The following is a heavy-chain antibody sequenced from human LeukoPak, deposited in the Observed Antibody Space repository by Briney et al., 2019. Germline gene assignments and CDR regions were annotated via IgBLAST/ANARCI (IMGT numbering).Heavy chain of an antibody. Sequence: ASVKVSCKASGYTFTGYYMHWVRQAPGQGLEWMGWINPNSGGTNYAQKFQGRVTMTRDTSISTAYMELSRLRSDDTAVYYCTREAPYDFWSGPSYYFDYWGQGTLATVSS. V-gene: IGHV1-2*02. CDR3: TREAPYDFWSGPSYYFDY. D-gene: IGHD3-3*01. CDR1: GYTFTGYY. CDR2: INPNSGGT. J-gene: IGHJ4*02.